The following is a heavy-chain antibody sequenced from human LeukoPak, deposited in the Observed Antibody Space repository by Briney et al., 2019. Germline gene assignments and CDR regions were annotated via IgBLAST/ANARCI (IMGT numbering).Heavy chain of an antibody. Sequence: PSETLSLTCSVSGVSISSGGYSWNWVRQPPGKGLEWIGYIHSSGTAYYNPSLKSRVPISLDRSKNQFSLNLTSVTAADTAVYYCARETPLRHFDPWGQGTLVTVSS. CDR3: ARETPLRHFDP. CDR2: IHSSGTA. J-gene: IGHJ5*02. D-gene: IGHD3-9*01. V-gene: IGHV4-30-2*01. CDR1: GVSISSGGYS.